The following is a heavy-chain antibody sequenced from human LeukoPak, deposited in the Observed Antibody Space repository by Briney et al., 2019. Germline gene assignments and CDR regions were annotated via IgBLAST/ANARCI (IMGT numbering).Heavy chain of an antibody. D-gene: IGHD2-21*02. CDR1: GFTFSSYA. V-gene: IGHV3-23*01. J-gene: IGHJ6*03. CDR2: ISGSGGST. Sequence: GGSLRLSCAASGFTFSSYAMSWVRQAPGKGLEWVSAISGSGGSTYYADSVKGRFTVSRDNAKSSLYLQMTSLRAEDTAVYFCAREGGDGDYYYYMDVWGKGTTVTVSS. CDR3: AREGGDGDYYYYMDV.